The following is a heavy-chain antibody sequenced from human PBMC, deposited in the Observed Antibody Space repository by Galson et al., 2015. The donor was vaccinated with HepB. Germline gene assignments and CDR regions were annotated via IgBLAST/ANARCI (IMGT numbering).Heavy chain of an antibody. CDR3: AMCSSTSCYRGGWFDP. V-gene: IGHV1-2*06. J-gene: IGHJ5*02. CDR2: INPNSGGT. D-gene: IGHD2-2*01. Sequence: SVKVSCKASGYTFTGYYMHWVRQAPGQGLEWMGRINPNSGGTNYAQKFQGRVTMTRDTSISTAYMELSRLRSDDTAVYYCAMCSSTSCYRGGWFDPWGQGTLVTISS. CDR1: GYTFTGYY.